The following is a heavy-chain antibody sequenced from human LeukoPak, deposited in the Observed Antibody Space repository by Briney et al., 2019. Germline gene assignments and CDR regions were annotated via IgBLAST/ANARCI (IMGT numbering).Heavy chain of an antibody. D-gene: IGHD5-24*01. CDR2: IKQDGSEK. CDR1: GFTVSTNF. J-gene: IGHJ4*02. Sequence: GGSLRLSCAASGFTVSTNFMSWARQAPGKGLEWVANIKQDGSEKYYVDSVKGRFTISRDNAKNSLYLQMNSLRAEDTAVYYCAGGRDVYRYWGQGTLVTVSS. V-gene: IGHV3-7*01. CDR3: AGGRDVYRY.